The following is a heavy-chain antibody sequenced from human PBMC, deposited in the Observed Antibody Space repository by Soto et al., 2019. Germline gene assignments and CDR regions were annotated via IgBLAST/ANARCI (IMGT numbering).Heavy chain of an antibody. J-gene: IGHJ4*02. Sequence: GGSLRLSCAASGFTFSTYSMNWVRQAPGKGLEWVSFISDTTSTIYYADSVKGRFTISRDNAKNSLYLQMNTLRAEDTAVYYCARSLPIVGVVFDYWGQGTLVTVSS. CDR2: ISDTTSTI. CDR1: GFTFSTYS. CDR3: ARSLPIVGVVFDY. D-gene: IGHD3-3*01. V-gene: IGHV3-48*01.